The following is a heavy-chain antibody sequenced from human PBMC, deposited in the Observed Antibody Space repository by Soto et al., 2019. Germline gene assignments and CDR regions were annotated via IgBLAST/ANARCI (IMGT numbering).Heavy chain of an antibody. J-gene: IGHJ4*02. CDR1: GGSFSGYY. Sequence: VQLQQWGAGLLKPAETLSLTCAVYGGSFSGYYWSWIRQPPGQGLEWIAELHNSGSTNYNPSLKSRVTISVDTSKNQFSLKLSSVTAADTAVYYCARVRIQLGLLGCYFDYWGQGTLVTVCS. CDR3: ARVRIQLGLLGCYFDY. CDR2: LHNSGST. D-gene: IGHD5-18*01. V-gene: IGHV4-34*01.